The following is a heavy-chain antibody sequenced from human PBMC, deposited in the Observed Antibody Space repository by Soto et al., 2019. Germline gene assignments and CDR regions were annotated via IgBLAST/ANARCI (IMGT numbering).Heavy chain of an antibody. D-gene: IGHD4-17*01. V-gene: IGHV4-31*03. CDR3: AIFYGDYFDY. J-gene: IGHJ4*02. Sequence: QVQLPESGPGLVKPSQTLSLTCTVSVGSISSGCCYWRWLRQRPGKGLEWIGYIYYSRSTYYNLSYKSRVTISVDQSKNQFSLKLSSVTAADTAVYYCAIFYGDYFDYWGQGTLVTVSS. CDR2: IYYSRST. CDR1: VGSISSGCCY.